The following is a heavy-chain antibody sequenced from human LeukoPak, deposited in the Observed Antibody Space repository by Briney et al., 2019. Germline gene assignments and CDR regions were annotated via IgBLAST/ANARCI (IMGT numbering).Heavy chain of an antibody. Sequence: SETLSLTCTVSGGSISSYYWSWIRQPPGKGLEWIGYIYYSGSTNYNPSLKSRVTISVDTSKNQFSLKLSSVTAADTAVYYCARDSAGDYPDYWGQGTLVTVSS. D-gene: IGHD4-17*01. V-gene: IGHV4-59*01. CDR1: GGSISSYY. CDR2: IYYSGST. J-gene: IGHJ4*02. CDR3: ARDSAGDYPDY.